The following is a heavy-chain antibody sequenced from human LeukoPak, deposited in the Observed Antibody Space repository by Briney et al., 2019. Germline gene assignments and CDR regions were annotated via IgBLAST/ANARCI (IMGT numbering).Heavy chain of an antibody. D-gene: IGHD3-10*01. Sequence: SETLSLTCTVSGGSISSYYWSWIRQPPGKGLEWIGYIYYSGGTNYNPSLKSRVTISVDTSKNQFSLKLSSVTAADTAVYYCARATPIGLKFDYWGQGTLVTVSS. CDR1: GGSISSYY. CDR3: ARATPIGLKFDY. CDR2: IYYSGGT. J-gene: IGHJ4*02. V-gene: IGHV4-59*01.